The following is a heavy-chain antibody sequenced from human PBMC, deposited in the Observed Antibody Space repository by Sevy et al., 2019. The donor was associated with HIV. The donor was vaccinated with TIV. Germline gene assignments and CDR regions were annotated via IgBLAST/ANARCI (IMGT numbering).Heavy chain of an antibody. Sequence: SETLSLTCTVSGGSISSYYWSWIRQPPGKGLEWIGYIYYSGSTNYNPSLKSRVTISVDTSKNQFSLKLSSVTAADTAVYYCARLGAYCSSTSCYFHYWGQGTLVTVSS. CDR1: GGSISSYY. J-gene: IGHJ4*02. CDR2: IYYSGST. V-gene: IGHV4-59*01. D-gene: IGHD2-2*01. CDR3: ARLGAYCSSTSCYFHY.